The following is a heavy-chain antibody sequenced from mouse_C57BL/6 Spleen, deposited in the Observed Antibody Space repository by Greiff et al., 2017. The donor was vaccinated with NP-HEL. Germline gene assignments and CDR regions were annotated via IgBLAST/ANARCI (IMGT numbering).Heavy chain of an antibody. Sequence: EVKVVESEGGLVQPGSSMKLSCTASGFTFSDYYMAWVRQVPEKGLEWVANINYDGSSTYYLDSLKSRFIISRDNAKNILYLQMSSLKSEDTATYYCARDQGLDVWGTGTTVTVSS. CDR3: ARDQGLDV. CDR2: INYDGSST. D-gene: IGHD3-2*02. J-gene: IGHJ1*03. V-gene: IGHV5-16*01. CDR1: GFTFSDYY.